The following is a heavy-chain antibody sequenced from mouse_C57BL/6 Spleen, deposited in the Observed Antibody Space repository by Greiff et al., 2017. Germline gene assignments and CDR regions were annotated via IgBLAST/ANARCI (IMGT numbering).Heavy chain of an antibody. CDR2: IHPNSGST. Sequence: QVQLQQPGAELVKPGASVKLSCKASGYTFTSYWMHWVKQRPGQGLEWIGMIHPNSGSTNYNEKFKSKATLTVDKSSSTAYMQLSSLTSEDCAVYYCARNGGGSDWYFDVWGTGTTVTVSS. CDR3: ARNGGGSDWYFDV. D-gene: IGHD1-1*02. CDR1: GYTFTSYW. J-gene: IGHJ1*03. V-gene: IGHV1-64*01.